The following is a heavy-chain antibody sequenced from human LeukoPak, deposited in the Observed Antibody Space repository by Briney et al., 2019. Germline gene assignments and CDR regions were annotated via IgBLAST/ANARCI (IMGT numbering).Heavy chain of an antibody. J-gene: IGHJ4*02. CDR1: GFTFSSYA. CDR2: IGGGGGSP. Sequence: PGGSLRLSCAASGFTFSSYAMNWVRQAPGKGLEWVSAIGGGGGSPYYADSVKGRFTISRDNSKNTLYLQMNSLRAEDTAVYYCGKGTDRTSRSYFWGQGTLVTVSS. V-gene: IGHV3-23*01. D-gene: IGHD1-26*01. CDR3: GKGTDRTSRSYF.